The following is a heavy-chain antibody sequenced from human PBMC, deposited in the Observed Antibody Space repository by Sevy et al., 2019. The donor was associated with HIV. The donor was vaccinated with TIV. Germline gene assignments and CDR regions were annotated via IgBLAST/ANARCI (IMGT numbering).Heavy chain of an antibody. CDR3: ASETDHHAFDI. J-gene: IGHJ3*02. Sequence: TLSLTCTVSGGSISSGGYYWSWIRQHPGKGLEWIGYIYYSGSTYYNPSLKSRVTISVDTSKNKFSLKLSSVTAADTAMYYCASETDHHAFDIWGQGTMVTVSS. CDR2: IYYSGST. CDR1: GGSISSGGYY. V-gene: IGHV4-31*03.